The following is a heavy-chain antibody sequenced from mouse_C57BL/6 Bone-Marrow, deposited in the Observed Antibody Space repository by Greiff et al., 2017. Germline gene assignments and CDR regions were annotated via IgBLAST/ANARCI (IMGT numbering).Heavy chain of an antibody. Sequence: QVQLQQSGPELVKPGASVKLSCKASGYTFTSYDINWVKQRPGQGLEWIGRIYPRDGSTKYNEKFKGKATLTVDTSSSTAYMELHSLTSEDSAVYFCARRGASMIKDAMDYWGQGTSVTVSS. CDR2: IYPRDGST. V-gene: IGHV1-85*01. D-gene: IGHD2-4*01. CDR1: GYTFTSYD. J-gene: IGHJ4*01. CDR3: ARRGASMIKDAMDY.